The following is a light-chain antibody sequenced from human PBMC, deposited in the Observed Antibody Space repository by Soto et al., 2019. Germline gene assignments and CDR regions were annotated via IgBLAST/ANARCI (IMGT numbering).Light chain of an antibody. CDR3: QQYNNWPRT. CDR2: KAS. J-gene: IGKJ1*01. V-gene: IGKV1-5*03. Sequence: DMQMTQSPSTLSGSVGDRVTITCRASQTISSWLAWYQQKPGKAPKLLIYKASTLKSGFPSRFSGSGSGTEFTLIISSLQSEDFAVYYCQQYNNWPRTFCQGTKVDIK. CDR1: QTISSW.